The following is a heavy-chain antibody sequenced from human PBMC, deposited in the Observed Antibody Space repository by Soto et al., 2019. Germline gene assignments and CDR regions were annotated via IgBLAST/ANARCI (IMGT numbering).Heavy chain of an antibody. Sequence: ASVKVSCKASGYTFTSYGISWVRQAPGQGLEWMGWISAYNGNTNYAQKLQGRVTMTTDTSTSTAYMELRSLRSDDTAVYYCARGGYCSSTSCAYYYCYGMDVWGQGTTVTVSS. CDR2: ISAYNGNT. CDR1: GYTFTSYG. CDR3: ARGGYCSSTSCAYYYCYGMDV. J-gene: IGHJ6*02. D-gene: IGHD2-2*01. V-gene: IGHV1-18*01.